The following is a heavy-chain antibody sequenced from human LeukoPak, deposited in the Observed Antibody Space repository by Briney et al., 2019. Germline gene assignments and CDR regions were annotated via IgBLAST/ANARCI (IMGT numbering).Heavy chain of an antibody. CDR2: ISSNGDNT. CDR3: LRGTGY. V-gene: IGHV3-64D*06. J-gene: IGHJ4*02. CDR1: GFTFSTYV. Sequence: GGSLRLSCSVSGFTFSTYVMHWVRQAPGKGLEYVSAISSNGDNTYYADSVKGRFTISRDNSKNTLYLQMSSLRADDTAVYYCLRGTGYWGQGTLVTVSS.